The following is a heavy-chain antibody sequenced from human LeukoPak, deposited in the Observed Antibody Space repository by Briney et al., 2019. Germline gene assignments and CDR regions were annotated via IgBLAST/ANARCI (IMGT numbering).Heavy chain of an antibody. D-gene: IGHD3-3*01. V-gene: IGHV3-23*01. CDR2: ISGSGAST. CDR3: AKVKSGTRVVIIPYYFDY. J-gene: IGHJ4*02. Sequence: PGGSLRLSCAASGFAFSNNAMSWVRQAPRKGLEWVSSISGSGASTYYADSVRGRFTICRDNSKNTLYLQMNNLRAEDTAVYYCAKVKSGTRVVIIPYYFDYWGQGTLLTVSS. CDR1: GFAFSNNA.